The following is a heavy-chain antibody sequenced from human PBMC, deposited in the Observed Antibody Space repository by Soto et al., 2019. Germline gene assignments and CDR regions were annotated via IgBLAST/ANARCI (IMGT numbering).Heavy chain of an antibody. CDR3: VRGMNPLF. Sequence: GGSLRLSCAASGFTLRTYTMNWVRQAPGKGLEWVSSISISSSDRYYADSVRGRFTISRDNAKNALYFQMNSLRADDTAVYFCVRGMNPLFGGQGTLVTVSS. J-gene: IGHJ4*01. CDR1: GFTLRTYT. V-gene: IGHV3-21*06. CDR2: ISISSSDR.